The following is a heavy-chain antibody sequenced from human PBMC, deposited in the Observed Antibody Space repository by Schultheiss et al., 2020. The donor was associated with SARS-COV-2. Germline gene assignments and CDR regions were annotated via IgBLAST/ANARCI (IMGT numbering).Heavy chain of an antibody. CDR3: ARGFHYDSSGGFDY. J-gene: IGHJ4*02. D-gene: IGHD3-22*01. Sequence: SETLSLTCTVSGGSISKGGYYWNWIRQHPGKGLEWIGHIYHSGSTFYNPSLKSRLTISVDTSKNQFSLKLSSVTAADTAVYYCARGFHYDSSGGFDYWGQGTLVTVSS. V-gene: IGHV4-31*03. CDR1: GGSISKGGYY. CDR2: IYHSGST.